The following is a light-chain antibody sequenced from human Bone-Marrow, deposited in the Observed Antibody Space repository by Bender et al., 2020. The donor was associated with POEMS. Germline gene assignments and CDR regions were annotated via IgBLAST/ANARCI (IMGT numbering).Light chain of an antibody. CDR3: QAWDGNTLV. Sequence: SYDLTQPPSVSVSPGQTASITCSGDKLSNKYVCWYQHRPGQSPVLVIYQDNKRPSGIPERFSGSNSGNTATLTISGTQAVDESDYYCQAWDGNTLVFGGGTKVTVL. V-gene: IGLV3-1*01. CDR2: QDN. CDR1: KLSNKY. J-gene: IGLJ2*01.